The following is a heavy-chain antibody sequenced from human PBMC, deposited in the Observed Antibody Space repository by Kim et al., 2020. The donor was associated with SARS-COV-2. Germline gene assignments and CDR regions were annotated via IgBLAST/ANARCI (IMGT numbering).Heavy chain of an antibody. Sequence: SQTLSLTCAISGDSVSSNSAAWNWIRQSPSRGLEWLGRTYYRSKWYNDYAVSVKSRITINPDTSKNQFSLQLNSVTPEDTAVYYCARDPHSIFLGSEAAAGTRYYFDYWGQGTLVTVSS. D-gene: IGHD6-13*01. V-gene: IGHV6-1*01. CDR1: GDSVSSNSAA. CDR3: ARDPHSIFLGSEAAAGTRYYFDY. J-gene: IGHJ4*02. CDR2: TYYRSKWYN.